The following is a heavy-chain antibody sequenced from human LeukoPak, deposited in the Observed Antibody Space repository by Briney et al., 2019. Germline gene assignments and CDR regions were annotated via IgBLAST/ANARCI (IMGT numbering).Heavy chain of an antibody. CDR2: IYYSGST. CDR1: GGSISSSSYY. J-gene: IGHJ5*02. Sequence: SETLSLTCTVSGGSISSSSYYWGWIRQPPGKGLEWIGSIYYSGSTYYNPSLKSRVTISVDTSKNQFSLKLSSVTAADTAVYYCARDYRLQGSGAAAIWFDPWGQGTLVTVSS. CDR3: ARDYRLQGSGAAAIWFDP. D-gene: IGHD6-13*01. V-gene: IGHV4-39*07.